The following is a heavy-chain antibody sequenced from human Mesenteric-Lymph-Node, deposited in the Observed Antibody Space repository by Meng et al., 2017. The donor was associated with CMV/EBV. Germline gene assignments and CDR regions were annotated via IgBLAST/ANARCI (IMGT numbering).Heavy chain of an antibody. CDR1: GFTFSRYW. J-gene: IGHJ4*02. D-gene: IGHD3-22*01. Sequence: GESLKISCAASGFTFSRYWMTWVRQAPGKGLGWVANIKQDGSEKYYVDSVKGRFTISRDNAKNSLYLQMNSLRAEDTAHYYCAREPGYYDCCDYKGEKDFWGQGTLVTVSS. CDR3: AREPGYYDCCDYKGEKDF. V-gene: IGHV3-7*01. CDR2: IKQDGSEK.